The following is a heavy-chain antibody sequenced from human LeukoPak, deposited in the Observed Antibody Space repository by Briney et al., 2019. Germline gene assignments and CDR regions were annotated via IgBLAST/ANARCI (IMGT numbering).Heavy chain of an antibody. CDR3: ARGGLELDY. D-gene: IGHD1-7*01. Sequence: PGGSLRLSCAASGFTFNSYWMNWVRQAPGKGLEWVSSISSSNSYIYYADSMKGRLTISRDNAKNALYLQMNSLRAEDTAVYYCARGGLELDYWGQGTLVTVSS. J-gene: IGHJ4*02. CDR2: ISSSNSYI. CDR1: GFTFNSYW. V-gene: IGHV3-21*01.